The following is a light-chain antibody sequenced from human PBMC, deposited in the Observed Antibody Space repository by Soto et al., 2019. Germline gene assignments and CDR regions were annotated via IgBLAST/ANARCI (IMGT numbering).Light chain of an antibody. V-gene: IGLV2-8*01. CDR1: SSDIGGYNS. CDR2: EVN. J-gene: IGLJ3*02. CDR3: SSSAGTNSFVL. Sequence: QSALTQPPSASGSPGQSVTISCTGTSSDIGGYNSVSWYQQHPGKAPKLMIYEVNKRPLGVPDRFSGSKSGNTASLTVSGLQADDEADYYCSSSAGTNSFVLFGGGTKVTVL.